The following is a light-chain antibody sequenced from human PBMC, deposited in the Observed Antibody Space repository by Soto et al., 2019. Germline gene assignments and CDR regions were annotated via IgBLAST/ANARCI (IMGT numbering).Light chain of an antibody. Sequence: QSALTQPRSVSGSPGQSVTISCTGTSSDVGAYNGVSWYQQHPGKAPRLMIYDVTKRPSGVPDRFSGSKSGSTASLTISGLQAEDEADYYCCSYAGSNTHVVFGGGTKLTVL. CDR3: CSYAGSNTHVV. J-gene: IGLJ2*01. V-gene: IGLV2-11*01. CDR2: DVT. CDR1: SSDVGAYNG.